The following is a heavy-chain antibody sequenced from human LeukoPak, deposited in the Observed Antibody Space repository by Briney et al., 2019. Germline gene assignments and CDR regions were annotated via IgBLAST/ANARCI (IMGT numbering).Heavy chain of an antibody. CDR1: GGSISSGGYS. CDR2: IYHSGST. V-gene: IGHV4-30-2*01. D-gene: IGHD4-23*01. CDR3: ARTTVVTPGLFDY. Sequence: SETLPLTCAVSGGSISSGGYSWSWIRQPPGKGLEWIGYIYHSGSTYYNPSLKSRVTISVDRSKNQFSLKLSSVTAADTAVYYCARTTVVTPGLFDYWGQGTLVTVSS. J-gene: IGHJ4*02.